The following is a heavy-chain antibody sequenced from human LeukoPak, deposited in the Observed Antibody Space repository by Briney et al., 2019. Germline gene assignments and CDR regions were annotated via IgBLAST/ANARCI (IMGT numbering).Heavy chain of an antibody. CDR3: ARRSLKGWFDP. CDR1: GGSISSSSYY. V-gene: IGHV4-39*01. J-gene: IGHJ5*02. CDR2: IYYSGST. Sequence: PSETLSLTCTVSGGSISSSSYYWGWIRHPPGKGLEWIGSIYYSGSTYCNPSLKSRVTISVDTSKNQFSLKLSSVTAADTAVYYCARRSLKGWFDPWGQGTLVTVSS.